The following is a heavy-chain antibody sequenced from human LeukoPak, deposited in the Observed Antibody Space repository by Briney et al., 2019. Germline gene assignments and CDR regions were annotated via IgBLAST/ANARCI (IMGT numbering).Heavy chain of an antibody. D-gene: IGHD5-18*01. V-gene: IGHV4-39*07. CDR2: IYYSGST. CDR1: GGSISSSSYY. Sequence: SETLSLTCTVSGGSISSSSYYWGWIRQPPGKGLEWIGSIYYSGSTYYNPSLKSRVTISVDTSKNQFSLKLSSVTAADTAVYYCERGYSYGWSYYFDYWGQGTLVTASS. J-gene: IGHJ4*02. CDR3: ERGYSYGWSYYFDY.